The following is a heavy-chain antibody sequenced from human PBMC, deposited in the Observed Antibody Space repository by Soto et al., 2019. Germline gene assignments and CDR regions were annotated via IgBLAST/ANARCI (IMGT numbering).Heavy chain of an antibody. V-gene: IGHV4-34*01. D-gene: IGHD6-13*01. CDR3: ARGGEGSSWGAFDI. CDR2: INHSGST. Sequence: SETLSLTCAVYGGSFSGYYWSWIRQPPGKGLEWIGEINHSGSTNYNPSLKSRVTISVDTSKNQFSLKLSSVTAADTAVYYCARGGEGSSWGAFDIWGQGTMVTVSS. J-gene: IGHJ3*02. CDR1: GGSFSGYY.